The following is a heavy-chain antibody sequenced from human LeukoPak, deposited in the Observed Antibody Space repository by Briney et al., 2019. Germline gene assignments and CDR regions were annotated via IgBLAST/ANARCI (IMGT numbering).Heavy chain of an antibody. D-gene: IGHD3-10*01. Sequence: SETLSLTCTVSGGSISSYYWSWIRQPAGKGLEWIGRIYTSGSTNYNPSLKSRVTMSVDTSKNQFSLKLSSVTAADTAVYYCARVLGSGSYYKWGFDYWGQGTLVTVSS. CDR1: GGSISSYY. CDR2: IYTSGST. J-gene: IGHJ4*02. CDR3: ARVLGSGSYYKWGFDY. V-gene: IGHV4-4*07.